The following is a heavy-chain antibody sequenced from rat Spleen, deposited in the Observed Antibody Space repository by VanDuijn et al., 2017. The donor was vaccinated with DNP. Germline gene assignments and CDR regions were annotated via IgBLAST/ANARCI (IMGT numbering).Heavy chain of an antibody. CDR1: GFTFSDYY. J-gene: IGHJ2*01. D-gene: IGHD4-3*01. Sequence: EVQLVESGGGLVQPGRSLKLSCAASGFTFSDYYMAWVRQAPKKGLEWVASISYEGTSIYYGDSVKGRFTISRDNAKSTLYLQMNSLRSEDTATYFCGRHSEYWGAYYFDYWGQGVMVTVSS. V-gene: IGHV5-22*01. CDR2: ISYEGTSI. CDR3: GRHSEYWGAYYFDY.